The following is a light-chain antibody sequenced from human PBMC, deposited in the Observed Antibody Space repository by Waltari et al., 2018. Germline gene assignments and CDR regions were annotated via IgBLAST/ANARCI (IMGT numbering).Light chain of an antibody. V-gene: IGKV3-20*01. J-gene: IGKJ5*01. CDR1: QSVSNS. Sequence: EIVLTQSPGTLSLSPGERATPSCRASQSVSNSLAWYQQKPGQAPRLLIYLASSRATGVPDRFSGSGSATDFTLTISRLEPEDFAVYYCQQYGRFPVTFGQGTRLEIK. CDR3: QQYGRFPVT. CDR2: LAS.